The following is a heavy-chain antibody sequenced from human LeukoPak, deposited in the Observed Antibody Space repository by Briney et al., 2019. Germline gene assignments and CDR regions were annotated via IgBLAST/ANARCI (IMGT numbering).Heavy chain of an antibody. Sequence: GGSLRLSCAASGFTFSSYAMSWVRQAPGKGLEWVSTISGSGGSTYFADSVKGRFTISRDNSKNTLYLQMNSLRAEDTAVYYCAKDQKEAWDPLDYWGQGTLVTVSS. CDR1: GFTFSSYA. V-gene: IGHV3-23*01. CDR2: ISGSGGST. CDR3: AKDQKEAWDPLDY. J-gene: IGHJ4*02. D-gene: IGHD1-26*01.